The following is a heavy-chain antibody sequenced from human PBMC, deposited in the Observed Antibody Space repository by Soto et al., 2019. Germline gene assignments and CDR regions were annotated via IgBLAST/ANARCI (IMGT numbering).Heavy chain of an antibody. J-gene: IGHJ4*02. V-gene: IGHV1-18*01. CDR3: ARDRNSSGWYFSDPTW. Sequence: QVQLVQSGAEVKKPGASVTVSCKASGYTFTSYGISWVRHAPGQGLEWMGGISAYNGNTNYAQKLQGRVTMTTDTSTSTAYMELRSLRSDDTAVYYGARDRNSSGWYFSDPTWWGQGTLVTVSS. D-gene: IGHD6-19*01. CDR1: GYTFTSYG. CDR2: ISAYNGNT.